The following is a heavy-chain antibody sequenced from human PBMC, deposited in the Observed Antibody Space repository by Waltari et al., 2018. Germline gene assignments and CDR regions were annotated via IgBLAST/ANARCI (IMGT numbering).Heavy chain of an antibody. CDR1: GYTFTSYA. J-gene: IGHJ4*02. D-gene: IGHD3-3*01. CDR3: ARSITIFGVVSGGYFDY. V-gene: IGHV1-3*03. Sequence: QVQLVQSGAEMKKPGASVKVSCKASGYTFTSYAMHWVRQAPGQRLEWMGWINAGNGNTKYSQEFQGRVTITRDTSASTAYMELSSLRSEDMAVYYCARSITIFGVVSGGYFDYWGQGTLVTVSS. CDR2: INAGNGNT.